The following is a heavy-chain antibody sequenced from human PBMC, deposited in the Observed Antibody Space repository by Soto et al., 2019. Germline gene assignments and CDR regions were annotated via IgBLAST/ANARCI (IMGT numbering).Heavy chain of an antibody. CDR3: ARDYYRFNSGYGFSMDV. CDR1: GFTFSSYA. V-gene: IGHV3-30-3*01. Sequence: QVQLVESGGGVGQPGRSLRLSCAASGFTFSSYAMHWVRQAPGKGLEWVAVISYDGSNKYYADSVKGRFTISRDNSKNTLYLQMNSLRAEDTAVYYCARDYYRFNSGYGFSMDVW. CDR2: ISYDGSNK. J-gene: IGHJ6*01. D-gene: IGHD5-12*01.